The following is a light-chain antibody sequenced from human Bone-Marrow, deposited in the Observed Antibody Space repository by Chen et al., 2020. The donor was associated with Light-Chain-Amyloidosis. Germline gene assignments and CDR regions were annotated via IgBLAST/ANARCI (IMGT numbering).Light chain of an antibody. CDR1: QNIMSY. CDR2: AVS. CDR3: LQTFNPPLT. Sequence: DIQMTQSPPSLSASVGDRVSVTCRASQNIMSYLHWYQQMPGKAPKLLFYAVSHLQNGVPSRFSGSASGTDFTLTICSLQPEDFATYFCLQTFNPPLTFGGGTKVEIK. J-gene: IGKJ4*01. V-gene: IGKV1-39*01.